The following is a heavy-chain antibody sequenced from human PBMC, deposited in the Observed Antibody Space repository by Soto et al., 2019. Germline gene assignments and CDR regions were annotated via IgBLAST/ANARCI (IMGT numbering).Heavy chain of an antibody. CDR1: GDSISSGSY. J-gene: IGHJ4*03. D-gene: IGHD3-10*01. V-gene: IGHV4-38-2*01. CDR3: ARVNVMVVAGSTFDY. Sequence: ETLSVSCPVSGDSISSGSYWWWIRQPPGEGPEWIASIYHGGTTFYNPSLKIRISISVDTSKNQFSLRLTYVAAADTATYYCARVNVMVVAGSTFDYWGPGTLVTVYS. CDR2: IYHGGTT.